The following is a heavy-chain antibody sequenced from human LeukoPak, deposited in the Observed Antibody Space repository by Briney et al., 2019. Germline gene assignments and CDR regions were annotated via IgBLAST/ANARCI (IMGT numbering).Heavy chain of an antibody. CDR2: IKQDGNEK. D-gene: IGHD4-23*01. Sequence: PGGSLRLSCAASGFTFSRYWMSRVRLAPGKGLEWMANIKQDGNEKYYVDSVKGRFTISRDNAKNSRYLQMHSLRAEDTAVYYCARDQTVGGFDYWGQGTLVTVSS. CDR3: ARDQTVGGFDY. V-gene: IGHV3-7*01. J-gene: IGHJ4*02. CDR1: GFTFSRYW.